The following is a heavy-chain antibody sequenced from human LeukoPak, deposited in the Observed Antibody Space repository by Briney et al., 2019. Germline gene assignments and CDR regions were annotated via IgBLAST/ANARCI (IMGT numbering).Heavy chain of an antibody. J-gene: IGHJ6*02. CDR1: GFTVSSNY. CDR3: ARVPGHYGDPLYYGMDV. V-gene: IGHV3-66*01. D-gene: IGHD4-17*01. Sequence: GGSLRLSCAASGFTVSSNYMSWVRQAPGKGLEWVSVIYSGGSTYYADSVKGRFTISRDNSKNTLYLQMNSLRAEDTAVYYCARVPGHYGDPLYYGMDVWGQGTTVTVSS. CDR2: IYSGGST.